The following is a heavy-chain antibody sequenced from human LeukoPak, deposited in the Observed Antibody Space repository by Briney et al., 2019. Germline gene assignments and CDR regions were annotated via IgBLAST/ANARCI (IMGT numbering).Heavy chain of an antibody. D-gene: IGHD3-22*01. V-gene: IGHV1-8*01. CDR2: MNPNSGNT. Sequence: ASVKVSCKASGYTFTSYDINWVRQATGQGLVWMGWMNPNSGNTGYAQKFQGRVTMTRNTSISTAYMELSTLRSEDTAVYYCARAYTDNSSGSNLFDPWGQGTLVTVSS. J-gene: IGHJ5*02. CDR1: GYTFTSYD. CDR3: ARAYTDNSSGSNLFDP.